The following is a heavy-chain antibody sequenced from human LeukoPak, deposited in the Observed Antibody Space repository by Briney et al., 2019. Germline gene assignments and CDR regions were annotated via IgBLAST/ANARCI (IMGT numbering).Heavy chain of an antibody. D-gene: IGHD2-15*01. Sequence: PGGSLRLSCAASGFTFSSYWMSWVRQAPGKGLEWVANIKQDGSEKYYVDSVKGRFTISRDNAKNSLYLQMNSLRAEDTAVYYCARSLVVVAARLIDYWGQGTLVTVSS. V-gene: IGHV3-7*01. CDR2: IKQDGSEK. J-gene: IGHJ4*02. CDR3: ARSLVVVAARLIDY. CDR1: GFTFSSYW.